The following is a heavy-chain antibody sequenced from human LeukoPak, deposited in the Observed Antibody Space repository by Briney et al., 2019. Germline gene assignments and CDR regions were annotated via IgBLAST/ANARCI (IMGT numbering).Heavy chain of an antibody. Sequence: GGSLRLSCAASGFTFSDYAMTWVRQDPGKGLEWVSTISGSGGTTNYADSVKGRFTISRDNSKNTLSLQVNSLSAEDTAVYYCAKGRYCDSSTCAYHGLDVWGQGTTVTVSS. CDR2: ISGSGGTT. D-gene: IGHD2/OR15-2a*01. CDR3: AKGRYCDSSTCAYHGLDV. CDR1: GFTFSDYA. J-gene: IGHJ6*02. V-gene: IGHV3-23*01.